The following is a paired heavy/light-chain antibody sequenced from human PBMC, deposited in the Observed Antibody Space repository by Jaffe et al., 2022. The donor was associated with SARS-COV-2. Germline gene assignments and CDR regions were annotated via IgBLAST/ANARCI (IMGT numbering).Heavy chain of an antibody. CDR1: GFTFSGYS. CDR2: ISTSGATV. V-gene: IGHV3-48*02. CDR3: TRGIVARGDY. Sequence: VQLAESGGGLVQPGGSLRLSCEASGFTFSGYSMNWIRQAPGKGLEWISYISTSGATVYYADSVKGRFTISRDNVNNSVDLQMNGLREDDTATYFCTRGIVARGDYWGQGALVIVSS. D-gene: IGHD3-10*01. J-gene: IGHJ4*02.
Light chain of an antibody. CDR3: QHSRA. J-gene: IGKJ1*01. CDR2: AAS. V-gene: IGKV3-20*01. CDR1: QGVSSTY. Sequence: EIVVTQSPGTLSLSPGERAALSCRTSQGVSSTYVAWYHQKPGQAPRLLIYAASNRAPGIPDRFSGSGSGTNFTLTINRLETVDFAVYYCQHSRAFGQGTRVEIK.